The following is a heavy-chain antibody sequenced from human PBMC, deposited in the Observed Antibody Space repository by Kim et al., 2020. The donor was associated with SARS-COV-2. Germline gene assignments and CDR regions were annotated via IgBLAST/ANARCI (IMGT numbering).Heavy chain of an antibody. CDR1: GFSLSTSGVG. CDR2: IYWDDDK. V-gene: IGHV2-5*02. Sequence: SGPTLVKPTQTLTLTCTFSGFSLSTSGVGVGWIRQPPGKALEWLALIYWDDDKRYSPSLKSRLTITKDTSKNQVVLTMTNMDPVDTATYYCEHRRGNWNYASVDYWGQGTLVTVSS. D-gene: IGHD1-7*01. J-gene: IGHJ4*02. CDR3: EHRRGNWNYASVDY.